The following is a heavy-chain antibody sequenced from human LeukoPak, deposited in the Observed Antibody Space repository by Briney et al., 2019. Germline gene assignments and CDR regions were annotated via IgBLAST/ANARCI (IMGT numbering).Heavy chain of an antibody. D-gene: IGHD2-2*01. Sequence: SETLSLTCAVYGGSFSGYYWSWIRQPPGEGLEWIGEINHIGITNYNPSLKSRVTISVYTSKHHFSLKLSSVTAADTAVYYCAKDRPSCSSTSCYGPYYYGMDVWGQGHTVTVSS. CDR2: INHIGIT. V-gene: IGHV4-34*01. CDR1: GGSFSGYY. J-gene: IGHJ6*02. CDR3: AKDRPSCSSTSCYGPYYYGMDV.